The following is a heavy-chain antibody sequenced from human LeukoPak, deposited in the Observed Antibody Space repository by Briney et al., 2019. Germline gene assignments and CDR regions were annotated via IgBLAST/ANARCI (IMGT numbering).Heavy chain of an antibody. CDR3: AISIWGYFDY. V-gene: IGHV3-30*04. Sequence: PGGSLRLSCAASGFTFSSYAMHWVRQAPGKGLEWVAVISYDGSNKYYADSVKGRFTISRDNSKNTLYLQMNSLRAEDTAVYYCAISIWGYFDYWGQGTLVTVSS. CDR2: ISYDGSNK. CDR1: GFTFSSYA. J-gene: IGHJ4*02. D-gene: IGHD3-16*01.